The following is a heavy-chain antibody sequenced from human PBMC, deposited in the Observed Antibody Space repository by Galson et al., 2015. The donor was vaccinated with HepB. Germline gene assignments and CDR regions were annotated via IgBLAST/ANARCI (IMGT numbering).Heavy chain of an antibody. V-gene: IGHV2-5*02. CDR2: IYWDDTK. D-gene: IGHD4-11*01. Sequence: PALVKPTQTLTLTCTCSGFSVTNNGVAVAWIRQPPGKALEWLTTIYWDDTKTFSPSLESRLTFTIDSSKNQVVLTLANVDPVDTATYFCAYSQTTVTNAFEIWGPGTMVTVSS. CDR3: AYSQTTVTNAFEI. J-gene: IGHJ3*02. CDR1: GFSVTNNGVA.